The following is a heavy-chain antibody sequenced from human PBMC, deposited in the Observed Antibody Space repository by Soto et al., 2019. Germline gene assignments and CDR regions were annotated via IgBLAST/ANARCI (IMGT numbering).Heavy chain of an antibody. CDR2: IWYDGSNK. CDR1: GFTFSSYG. CDR3: ARDWEMTTVTTYSGRGYYYYGMDV. D-gene: IGHD4-17*01. J-gene: IGHJ6*02. V-gene: IGHV3-33*01. Sequence: QVQLVESGGGVVQPGRSLRLSCAASGFTFSSYGMHWVRQAPGKGLEWVAVIWYDGSNKYYADSVKGRFTISRDNSKNTLYLQMNSLRAEDTAVYYCARDWEMTTVTTYSGRGYYYYGMDVWGQGTTVTVSS.